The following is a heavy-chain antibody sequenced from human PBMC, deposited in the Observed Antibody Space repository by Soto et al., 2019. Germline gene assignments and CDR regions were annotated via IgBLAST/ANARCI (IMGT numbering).Heavy chain of an antibody. V-gene: IGHV4-39*07. CDR1: GGSISSGNYY. CDR2: IYHTGST. D-gene: IGHD2-8*02. Sequence: PSETLSLTCTVSGGSISSGNYYWSWIRQPPGKGLEWFGKIYHTGSTNYNPSLKSRVTISADKSKNQVSLKLSSVTAADTAVYYCARGNLVGHRYGNQIHALDNWGQGTMVTVSS. CDR3: ARGNLVGHRYGNQIHALDN. J-gene: IGHJ3*02.